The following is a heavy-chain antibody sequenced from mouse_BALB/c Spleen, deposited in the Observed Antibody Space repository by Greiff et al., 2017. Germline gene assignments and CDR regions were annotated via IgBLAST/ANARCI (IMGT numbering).Heavy chain of an antibody. CDR2: ISDGGSYT. J-gene: IGHJ4*01. V-gene: IGHV5-4*02. Sequence: EVQVVESGGGLVKPGGSLKLSCAASGFTFSDYYMYWVRQTPEKRLEWVATISDGGSYTYYPDSVKGRFTISRDNAKNNLYLQMSSLKSEDTAMYYCARDRGMDYWGQGTSVTVSS. CDR3: ARDRGMDY. CDR1: GFTFSDYY.